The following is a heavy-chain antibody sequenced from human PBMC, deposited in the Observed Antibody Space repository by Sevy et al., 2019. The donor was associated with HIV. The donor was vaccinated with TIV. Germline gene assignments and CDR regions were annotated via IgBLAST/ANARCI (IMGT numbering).Heavy chain of an antibody. CDR3: AKGQQDQPRIYDY. D-gene: IGHD6-13*01. CDR1: GFTFSSYA. J-gene: IGHJ4*02. Sequence: GGSLRLSCAASGFTFSSYAMAWVRQAAGKGLEWVSAISGSGGGTYYADSVKGRFTISRDNSENTLYLQMKSLRSDDTAVYYCAKGQQDQPRIYDYWGQGTLVTVSS. V-gene: IGHV3-23*01. CDR2: ISGSGGGT.